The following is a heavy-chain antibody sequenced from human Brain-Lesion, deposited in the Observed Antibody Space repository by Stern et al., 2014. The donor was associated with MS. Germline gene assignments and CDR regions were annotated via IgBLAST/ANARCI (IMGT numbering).Heavy chain of an antibody. CDR1: GFTFSNYW. J-gene: IGHJ5*01. CDR2: VNNDGRRT. Sequence: VQLVQSGGGLVQPGGSLRLSCAASGFTFSNYWMHWVRQAPGKGLVWVSRVNNDGRRTSYADSVKGRFTMSRDNAKNTLYLQMXXLRVEDTAIYYCARGERWFDSWGQGTLVTVSS. V-gene: IGHV3-74*02. D-gene: IGHD3-10*01. CDR3: ARGERWFDS.